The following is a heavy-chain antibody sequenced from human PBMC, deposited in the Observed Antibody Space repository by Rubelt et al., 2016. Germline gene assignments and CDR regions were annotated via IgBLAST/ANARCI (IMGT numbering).Heavy chain of an antibody. V-gene: IGHV1-46*03. CDR3: AGVEDSSYTYYFDS. D-gene: IGHD3-22*01. Sequence: QVQLVQSGAEVKKPGASVKVSCKASGYTFTSYYMHWVRQAPGQGLEWMGIINPSGGSTRYGQKFQGCVTMTRDTATNTVYLELSSLGSEDAALYYCAGVEDSSYTYYFDSGGQGTLVTVSS. J-gene: IGHJ4*02. CDR1: GYTFTSYY. CDR2: INPSGGST.